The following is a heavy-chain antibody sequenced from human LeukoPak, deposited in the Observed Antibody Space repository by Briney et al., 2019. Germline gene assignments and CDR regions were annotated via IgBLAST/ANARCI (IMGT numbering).Heavy chain of an antibody. CDR2: INSDGSST. CDR1: GFTFSSYW. V-gene: IGHV3-74*01. D-gene: IGHD6-19*01. Sequence: PGGSLRLSCAASGFTFSSYWMHWVRQAPGKGLVWVSRINSDGSSTSYADSVKGRFTISRDNAKNSLYLQMNSLRAEDTAVYYCARHLVAVAGIDYWGQGTLVTVSS. CDR3: ARHLVAVAGIDY. J-gene: IGHJ4*02.